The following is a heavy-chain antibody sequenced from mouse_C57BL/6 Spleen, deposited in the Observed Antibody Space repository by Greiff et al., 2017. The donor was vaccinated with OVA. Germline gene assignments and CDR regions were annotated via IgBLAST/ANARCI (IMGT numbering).Heavy chain of an antibody. CDR3: ARPPDYYGSSYPWYFDV. CDR2: ISSGSSTI. CDR1: GFTFSDYG. V-gene: IGHV5-17*01. D-gene: IGHD1-1*01. J-gene: IGHJ1*03. Sequence: DVMLVESGGGLVKPGGSLKLSCAASGFTFSDYGMHWVRQAPEKGLEWVAYISSGSSTIYYADTVKGRFTISRDNAKNTLFLQMTSLRSEDTAMYYCARPPDYYGSSYPWYFDVWGTGTTVTVSS.